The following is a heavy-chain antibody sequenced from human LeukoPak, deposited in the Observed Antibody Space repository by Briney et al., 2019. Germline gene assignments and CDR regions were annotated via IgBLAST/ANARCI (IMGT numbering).Heavy chain of an antibody. J-gene: IGHJ3*02. CDR3: ARDPSRWLQLAAFDI. D-gene: IGHD5-24*01. CDR1: GFTFSSYE. CDR2: ISSSGSTI. V-gene: IGHV3-48*03. Sequence: GGSLRLSCAASGFTFSSYEMNWVRQAPGKGLEWVSYISSSGSTIYYADSVKGRVTISRDNAKNSLYLQMNSLRAEDTAVYYCARDPSRWLQLAAFDIWGQGTMVTVSS.